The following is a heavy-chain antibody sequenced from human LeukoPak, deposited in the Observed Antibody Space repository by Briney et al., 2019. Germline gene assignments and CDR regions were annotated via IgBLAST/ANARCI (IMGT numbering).Heavy chain of an antibody. CDR2: IKQDGSEK. D-gene: IGHD3-16*02. Sequence: GGSLRLSCAASGFTFSSYWMSWVRQAPGKGLEWVANIKQDGSEKYYVDSVKGRFTISRDNAKNSLYLQMNSLGAEDTAVYYCARVDYVWGSYRPLGETDAFDIWGQGTMVTVSS. CDR1: GFTFSSYW. CDR3: ARVDYVWGSYRPLGETDAFDI. V-gene: IGHV3-7*03. J-gene: IGHJ3*02.